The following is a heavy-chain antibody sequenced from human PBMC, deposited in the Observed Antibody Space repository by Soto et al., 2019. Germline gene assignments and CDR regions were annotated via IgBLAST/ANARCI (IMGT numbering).Heavy chain of an antibody. V-gene: IGHV4-30-4*01. J-gene: IGHJ4*02. CDR3: ARLGSAWMWYDY. Sequence: SETLSLTCTVSGGSISSGDYYWSWVRQPPGKGLEWIGYIYYSGSTYYNPSLKSRVTISVDTSKNQFSLKLSSVTAADTAVYYCARLGSAWMWYDYWGQGTLVTVSS. CDR2: IYYSGST. D-gene: IGHD3-10*01. CDR1: GGSISSGDYY.